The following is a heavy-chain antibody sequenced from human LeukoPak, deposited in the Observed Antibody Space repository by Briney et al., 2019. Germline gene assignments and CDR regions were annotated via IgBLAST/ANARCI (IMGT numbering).Heavy chain of an antibody. CDR3: AREAYSDSSGSATPY. CDR1: GFTFSSYW. Sequence: GGSLRLSCAASGFTFSSYWMSWVRQAPGKGLEWVASIKEDGSEKYYVDSVKGRFTISRDNAKNSVYLQMNSLRADDTAVYYCAREAYSDSSGSATPYWGQGTLVTVSS. J-gene: IGHJ4*02. CDR2: IKEDGSEK. D-gene: IGHD3-22*01. V-gene: IGHV3-7*01.